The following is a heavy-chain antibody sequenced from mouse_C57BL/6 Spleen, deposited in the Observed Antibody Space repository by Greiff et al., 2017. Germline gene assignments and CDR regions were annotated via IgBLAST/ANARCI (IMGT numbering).Heavy chain of an antibody. CDR1: GYTFTEYT. Sequence: QVQLQQSGAELVKPGASVKLSCKASGYTFTEYTIHWVKQRSGQGLEWIGWFYPGSGSIKYNEKFKDKATLTADKSSSTAYIELSRLTSEDSAVYFGARHERKAAQAPYYFDYWGQGTTLTVSS. CDR2: FYPGSGSI. CDR3: ARHERKAAQAPYYFDY. J-gene: IGHJ2*01. D-gene: IGHD3-2*02. V-gene: IGHV1-62-2*01.